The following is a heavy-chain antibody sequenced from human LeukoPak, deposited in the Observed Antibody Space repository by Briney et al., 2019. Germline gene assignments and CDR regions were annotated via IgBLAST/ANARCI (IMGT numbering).Heavy chain of an antibody. CDR1: GGSISSGSYY. D-gene: IGHD6-25*01. Sequence: SETLSLTCTVSGGSISSGSYYWSWIRQPAGKGLEWIGRIYTSGSTNYNPSLKSRVTISVDTSKNQFSLKLSSVTAADTAVYYCAREPAAYYYYMDVWGKGTTVTVSS. CDR2: IYTSGST. CDR3: AREPAAYYYYMDV. V-gene: IGHV4-61*02. J-gene: IGHJ6*03.